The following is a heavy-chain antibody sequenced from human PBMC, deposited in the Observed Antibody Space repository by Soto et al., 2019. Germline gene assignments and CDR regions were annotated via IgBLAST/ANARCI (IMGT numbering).Heavy chain of an antibody. D-gene: IGHD3-22*01. Sequence: LRLSCAASGFTFSSYGMHWVRQAPGKGLEWVAVISYDGSNKYYADSVKGRFTISRDNSKNTLYLQMNSLRAEDTAVYYCAKDHYDSSGYYRPLPLDYWGQGTLVTVSS. CDR2: ISYDGSNK. CDR3: AKDHYDSSGYYRPLPLDY. CDR1: GFTFSSYG. J-gene: IGHJ4*02. V-gene: IGHV3-30*18.